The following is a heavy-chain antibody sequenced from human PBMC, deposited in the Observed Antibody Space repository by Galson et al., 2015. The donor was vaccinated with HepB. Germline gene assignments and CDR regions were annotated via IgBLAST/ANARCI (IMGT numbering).Heavy chain of an antibody. CDR3: TTRPGPGLGPFDF. Sequence: SLRLSCAGSDPVSTNAWVFWVRHTPGKGLEWVGPIKTKRDGEATDYAGPVKGRFTISRDDSEDTVFLEMSRLRSDDTGIYYCTTRPGPGLGPFDFWGPGTLVTGSS. J-gene: IGHJ4*02. CDR1: DPVSTNAW. D-gene: IGHD2-2*01. CDR2: IKTKRDGEAT. V-gene: IGHV3-15*01.